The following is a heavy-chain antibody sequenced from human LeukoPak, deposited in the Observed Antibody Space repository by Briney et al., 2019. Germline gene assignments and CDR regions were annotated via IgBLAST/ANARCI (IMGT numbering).Heavy chain of an antibody. D-gene: IGHD1-26*01. Sequence: GALRLSCAASGFTFSSYAMHWVRQAPGKGLEWVALISYDGSNKYYADSVKGRFTISRDNSKSTLYLQMNSLRAEDTAVYYCARFYANEWELPHWGQGTLVTVSS. CDR1: GFTFSSYA. CDR3: ARFYANEWELPH. J-gene: IGHJ4*02. CDR2: ISYDGSNK. V-gene: IGHV3-30*04.